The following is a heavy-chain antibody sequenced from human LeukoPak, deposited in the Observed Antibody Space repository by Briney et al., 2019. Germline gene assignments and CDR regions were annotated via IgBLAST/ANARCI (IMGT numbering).Heavy chain of an antibody. Sequence: GGSLRLSCAASGFTFSSYWVHWVRQAPGKGLVWVSRIKSDGSSTTYADSVKGRFTISRDNAKNTLYLQMNSLRAEDTAVYYCAKDRRPVVRGVIIDYWGQGTLVTVSS. CDR3: AKDRRPVVRGVIIDY. CDR2: IKSDGSST. V-gene: IGHV3-74*01. D-gene: IGHD3-10*01. J-gene: IGHJ4*02. CDR1: GFTFSSYW.